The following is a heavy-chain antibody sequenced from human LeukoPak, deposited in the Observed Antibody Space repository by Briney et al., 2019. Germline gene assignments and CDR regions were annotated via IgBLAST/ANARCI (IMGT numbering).Heavy chain of an antibody. CDR1: GFTFSSYA. V-gene: IGHV3-23*01. D-gene: IGHD3-10*01. J-gene: IGHJ4*02. CDR2: ISSSGGST. Sequence: HSGGSLRLSCAASGFTFSSYAMTWVRQAPGKGLEWVSSISSSGGSTYYADSVRGRFTISRDNSKNTLYLQMNSLRAENTAIYYCAKDLVTGSLDYWGQGTLVTVSS. CDR3: AKDLVTGSLDY.